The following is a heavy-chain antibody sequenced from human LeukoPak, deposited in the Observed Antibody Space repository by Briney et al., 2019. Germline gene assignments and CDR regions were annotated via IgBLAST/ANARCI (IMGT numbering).Heavy chain of an antibody. D-gene: IGHD3-9*01. V-gene: IGHV4-39*01. Sequence: SETLSLTCTVSGGSISSSSYYWGWIRQPPGKGLEWIGSIYYSGSTYYNPSLKSRVTISVDTSKNQFSLKLSSVTAADTAVYYCARRGGGYDILTRYYYYMDVWGKGTTVTISS. J-gene: IGHJ6*03. CDR2: IYYSGST. CDR3: ARRGGGYDILTRYYYYMDV. CDR1: GGSISSSSYY.